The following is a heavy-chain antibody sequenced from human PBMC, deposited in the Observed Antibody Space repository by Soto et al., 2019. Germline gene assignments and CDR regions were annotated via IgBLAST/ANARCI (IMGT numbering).Heavy chain of an antibody. V-gene: IGHV3-23*01. CDR2: ISGSGGST. D-gene: IGHD3-3*01. CDR3: ARDIRAYDFWSGLYYGMDV. Sequence: PGGCLRHCGAASGLNFRSDAMTWINQPPGKGLEWVSAISGSGGSTYYAASVKGRFTLSRDNSKNTLYLQMNSLRAEDTAVYYCARDIRAYDFWSGLYYGMDVWGQGTTVTVSS. J-gene: IGHJ6*02. CDR1: GLNFRSDA.